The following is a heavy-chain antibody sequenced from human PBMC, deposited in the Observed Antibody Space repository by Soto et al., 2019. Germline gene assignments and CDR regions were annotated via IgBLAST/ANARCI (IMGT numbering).Heavy chain of an antibody. CDR1: GGAISTYY. Sequence: QVHLQESGPGLVKPSETLSLTCTVSGGAISTYYWTWIRQPAGKGLEWIGRIYSSGSTKYNPSLQSRVTMSLDTSNNQLSLILTSVTAADTAVYYCARGQRFSDWFDPWGQGTLVTVST. J-gene: IGHJ5*02. CDR3: ARGQRFSDWFDP. D-gene: IGHD3-3*01. V-gene: IGHV4-4*07. CDR2: IYSSGST.